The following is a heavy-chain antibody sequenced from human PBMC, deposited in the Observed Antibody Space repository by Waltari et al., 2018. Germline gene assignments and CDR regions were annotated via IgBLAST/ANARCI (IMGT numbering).Heavy chain of an antibody. D-gene: IGHD4-4*01. CDR2: INPKSGDT. CDR3: ARDLMTTVTTEFYFDY. CDR1: GYTFSAYF. J-gene: IGHJ4*02. Sequence: QVQLVQSGTEMRKPGASVKVSCQPSGYTFSAYFVNWVRQAPGQGLEWMGWINPKSGDTHYAQNFQGRATMTRDTSISTVYMELSRLTSDDTAVYYCARDLMTTVTTEFYFDYWGQGTLVIISS. V-gene: IGHV1-2*02.